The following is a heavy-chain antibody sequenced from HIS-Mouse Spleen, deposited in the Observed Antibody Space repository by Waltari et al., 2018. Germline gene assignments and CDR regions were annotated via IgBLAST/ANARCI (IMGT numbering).Heavy chain of an antibody. J-gene: IGHJ2*01. Sequence: QLQLQESGPGLVKPSETLSLTCTVSGGPISRSRYYWGWIRQPPGKGLEWIGSIYYSGSTYSNPSLKSRVTISVDTSKNQFSLKLSSVTAADTAVYYCAREIPYSSSWYDWYFDLWGRGTLVTVSS. CDR3: AREIPYSSSWYDWYFDL. D-gene: IGHD6-13*01. CDR2: IYYSGST. CDR1: GGPISRSRYY. V-gene: IGHV4-39*07.